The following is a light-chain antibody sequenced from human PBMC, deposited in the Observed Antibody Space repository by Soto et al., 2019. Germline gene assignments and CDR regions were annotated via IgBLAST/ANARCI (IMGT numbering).Light chain of an antibody. CDR2: GAS. CDR1: QSVSSN. J-gene: IGKJ1*01. CDR3: QKYNNWPRT. Sequence: EIVMTQSPATLSVSPGERATLSCRASQSVSSNLAWYQQKPCQAPRLLIYGASTRATGIPDRFSGSGSGTELNLTISRLQSEDFAAYYCQKYNNWPRTFGQGTKVDIK. V-gene: IGKV3-15*01.